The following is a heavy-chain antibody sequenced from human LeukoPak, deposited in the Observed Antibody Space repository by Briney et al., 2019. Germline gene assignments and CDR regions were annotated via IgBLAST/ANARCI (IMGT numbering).Heavy chain of an antibody. D-gene: IGHD3-16*02. Sequence: GGSLRLSCAASGFTFSSYWMSWVRQAPGKGPEWVGHIKSKVNGGTSDYAAPVKGRFTISRDDSRNTLYLQMDSLKTDDTAVYYCTKDVPFTGGGAIVYWGQGTPVTVSS. CDR2: IKSKVNGGTS. CDR1: GFTFSSYW. J-gene: IGHJ4*02. V-gene: IGHV3-15*01. CDR3: TKDVPFTGGGAIVY.